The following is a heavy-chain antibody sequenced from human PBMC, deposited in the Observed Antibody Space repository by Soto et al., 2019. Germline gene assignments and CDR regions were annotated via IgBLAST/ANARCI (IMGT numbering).Heavy chain of an antibody. J-gene: IGHJ6*02. CDR3: ARDNRGYSGHYYGMDV. D-gene: IGHD5-12*01. V-gene: IGHV4-34*01. CDR2: INHSGST. CDR1: GGSFSGYY. Sequence: QVQLQQWGAGLLKPSETLSLTCAVYGGSFSGYYWSWIRQPPGKGLERIGEINHSGSTNYNPSLKSRVTISVDTSKNQLSLKLSSVTAADTAVYYCARDNRGYSGHYYGMDVWGQGTTVTVSS.